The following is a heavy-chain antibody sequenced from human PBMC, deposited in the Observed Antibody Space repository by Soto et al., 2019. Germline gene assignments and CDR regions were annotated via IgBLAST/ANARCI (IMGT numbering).Heavy chain of an antibody. Sequence: PGGFLRLSCAASGFTFDTYWMNWVRQAPGKGPEWLSGINSDGTISSYADSVKGRFTISRDNARNTLSLQMNSLRADDTAVYYCARLSGDHSAFFSYGMDAWAKGPRSPSP. CDR2: INSDGTIS. CDR3: ARLSGDHSAFFSYGMDA. V-gene: IGHV3-74*01. D-gene: IGHD2-21*01. J-gene: IGHJ6*02. CDR1: GFTFDTYW.